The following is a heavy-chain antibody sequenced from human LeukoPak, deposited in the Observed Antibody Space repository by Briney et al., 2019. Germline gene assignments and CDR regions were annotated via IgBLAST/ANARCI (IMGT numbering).Heavy chain of an antibody. J-gene: IGHJ5*02. CDR2: ISYDGSNK. Sequence: GGSLRLSCAASGFTFSSYAMHWVRQAPGKGLEWVAVISYDGSNKYYADSVKGRFTISRDNSKNTLYLQMNSLRAEDTAVYYCAKDLGYCSGGSCYSYWFDPWGQGTLVTVSS. CDR1: GFTFSSYA. CDR3: AKDLGYCSGGSCYSYWFDP. D-gene: IGHD2-15*01. V-gene: IGHV3-30*04.